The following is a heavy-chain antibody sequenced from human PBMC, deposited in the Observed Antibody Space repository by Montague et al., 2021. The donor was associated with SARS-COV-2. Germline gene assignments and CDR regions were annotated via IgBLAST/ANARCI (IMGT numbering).Heavy chain of an antibody. D-gene: IGHD2-2*01. CDR2: IYYSGST. CDR1: GGSISSGGYY. J-gene: IGHJ3*02. V-gene: IGHV4-31*03. CDR3: ARATAGPAAIFMGFPRHSDAFDI. Sequence: TLSLTCTVSGGSISSGGYYWSWIRQHPGKGLEWIGYIYYSGSTYYNPSLKSRVTISVATSKNQFSLKLSSVTAADTAVYYCARATAGPAAIFMGFPRHSDAFDIWGQGTMVTVSS.